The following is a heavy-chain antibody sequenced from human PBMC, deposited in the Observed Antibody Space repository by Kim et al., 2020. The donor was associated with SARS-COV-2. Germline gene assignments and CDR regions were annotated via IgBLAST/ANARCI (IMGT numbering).Heavy chain of an antibody. D-gene: IGHD2-2*02. Sequence: GGSLRLSCAASGFTFSSYWMSWVRQAPGKGLEWVANIKQDGSEKYYVDSVKGRFTISRDNAKNSLYLQMNSLRAEDTAVYYCARGRYCSSTSCYTVGYYYYGMDVWGQGTTVTVSS. CDR1: GFTFSSYW. CDR2: IKQDGSEK. V-gene: IGHV3-7*03. J-gene: IGHJ6*02. CDR3: ARGRYCSSTSCYTVGYYYYGMDV.